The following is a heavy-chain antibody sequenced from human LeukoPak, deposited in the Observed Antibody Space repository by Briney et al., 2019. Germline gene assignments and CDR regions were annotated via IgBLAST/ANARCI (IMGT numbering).Heavy chain of an antibody. CDR1: GFTFSSYA. D-gene: IGHD5-18*01. V-gene: IGHV3-64*01. CDR2: ISSNGGST. CDR3: ARDVRGYSYGSYYYCYYYMDV. Sequence: GGSLRLSCAASGFTFSSYAMHWVRQAPGKGLEYVSAISSNGGSTYYANSVKGRFTISRDNSKNTLYLQMGSLRAEDMAVYYCARDVRGYSYGSYYYCYYYMDVWGKGTTVTVSS. J-gene: IGHJ6*03.